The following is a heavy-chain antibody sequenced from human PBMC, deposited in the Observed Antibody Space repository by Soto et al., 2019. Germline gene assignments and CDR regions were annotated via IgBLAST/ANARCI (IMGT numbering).Heavy chain of an antibody. CDR3: AGIAAAGTRFDY. Sequence: PSQTLSLTCTVCGGSISSSNWWSWVRQPPGKGLEWIGEIYHSGSTNYNPSLKSRVTISVDKSKNQFSLKLSSVTAADTAVYYCAGIAAAGTRFDYWGQGTLVTVS. CDR1: GGSISSSNW. D-gene: IGHD6-13*01. CDR2: IYHSGST. V-gene: IGHV4-4*02. J-gene: IGHJ4*02.